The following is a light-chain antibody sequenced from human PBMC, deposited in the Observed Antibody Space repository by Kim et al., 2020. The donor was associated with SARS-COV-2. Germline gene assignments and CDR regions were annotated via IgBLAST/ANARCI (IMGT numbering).Light chain of an antibody. CDR2: SND. J-gene: IGLJ1*01. CDR3: AVWDDSLSGHV. V-gene: IGLV1-44*01. CDR1: SSNIGSNA. Sequence: QWVLTQPPSASGTPGQRVTISCSGSSSNIGSNAVSWYQQLPGTAPKLVIYSNDLRASRIPDRFSGSKSGPSASLAITGIQSEDGASYYCAVWDDSLSGHVFGTGTKVTVL.